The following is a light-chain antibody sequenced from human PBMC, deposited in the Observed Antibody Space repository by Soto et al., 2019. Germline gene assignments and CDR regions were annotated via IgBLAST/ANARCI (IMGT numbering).Light chain of an antibody. Sequence: QSALTQPASVSGSPGQSITISCTGTSSDVGGYNYVSWYQQYPGKAPILLIYEVSSRPSGVSDRFSGSKSGNTASLTISGLQAEDEADYYCSSYTTTSTVVFGGGTKLTVL. CDR2: EVS. J-gene: IGLJ3*02. V-gene: IGLV2-14*01. CDR1: SSDVGGYNY. CDR3: SSYTTTSTVV.